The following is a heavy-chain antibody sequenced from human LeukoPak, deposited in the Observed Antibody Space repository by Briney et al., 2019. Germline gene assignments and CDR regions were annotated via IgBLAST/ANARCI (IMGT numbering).Heavy chain of an antibody. Sequence: QTGGSLRLSFAASGFTFSFYWVTWVRQAPGKGREWVATMYQDGSEKYYVDSVKGRFNISRDNAKNSLYLQMNSLRAEDTAVYYCARDGGSSWYGVSFDYWGQGTLVTVSS. CDR3: ARDGGSSWYGVSFDY. V-gene: IGHV3-7*01. CDR2: MYQDGSEK. CDR1: GFTFSFYW. D-gene: IGHD6-13*01. J-gene: IGHJ4*02.